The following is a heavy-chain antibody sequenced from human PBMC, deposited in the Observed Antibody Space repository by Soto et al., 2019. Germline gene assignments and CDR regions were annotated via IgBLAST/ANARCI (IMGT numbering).Heavy chain of an antibody. J-gene: IGHJ3*02. CDR2: IIPIFGTA. CDR3: ARSMTYSGSYDDAFDI. CDR1: GGTFSSYA. V-gene: IGHV1-69*13. D-gene: IGHD1-26*01. Sequence: SVKVSCKASGGTFSSYAISRVRQAPGQGLEWMGGIIPIFGTANYAQKFQGRVTITADESTSTAYMELSSLRSEDTAVYYCARSMTYSGSYDDAFDIWGQGTMVTVS.